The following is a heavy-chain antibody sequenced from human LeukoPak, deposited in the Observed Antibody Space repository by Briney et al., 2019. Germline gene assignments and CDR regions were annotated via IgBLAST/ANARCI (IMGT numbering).Heavy chain of an antibody. CDR2: IHPGVSDT. CDR3: AASPPHCGADCPFDY. J-gene: IGHJ4*02. CDR1: GFTLTDHW. Sequence: RGESLKISCKGSGFTLTDHWIAWVRQMPGRGLEWVGIIHPGVSDTPKSPSFQGQVVISVDSSISTAYLQWNSLEASETAMYYCAASPPHCGADCPFDYWGQGTLVTVSS. D-gene: IGHD2-21*02. V-gene: IGHV5-51*01.